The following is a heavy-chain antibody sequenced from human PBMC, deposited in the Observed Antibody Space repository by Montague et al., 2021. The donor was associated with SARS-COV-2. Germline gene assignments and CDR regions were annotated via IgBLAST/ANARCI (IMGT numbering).Heavy chain of an antibody. J-gene: IGHJ5*02. CDR3: ARRSRVVSAICALRTSLTSWFDP. Sequence: SETLSPTCAVDAGSISGYSWSWIRQPPGKGLEWIGEINHSGSTNYKPSLKSRVTISVDTSKNQFSLKLSSVTAADTAVYYCARRSRVVSAICALRTSLTSWFDPWGQGTLVIVSS. V-gene: IGHV4-34*01. CDR2: INHSGST. CDR1: AGSISGYS. D-gene: IGHD2-21*02.